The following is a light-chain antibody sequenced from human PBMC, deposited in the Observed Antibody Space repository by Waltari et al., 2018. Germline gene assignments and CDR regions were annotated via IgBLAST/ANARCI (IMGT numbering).Light chain of an antibody. CDR2: KSY. V-gene: IGLV1-47*01. Sequence: QSVLTQPPSASGTLGQRVTISCSGGRFNIGQNHVHSYLQVPGTAPKPLLYKSYQRPSGVTDRFSGSRSGTTESLTISGLRSEDEADYYCATWDDSLSAWVFGGGTKLTVL. CDR3: ATWDDSLSAWV. J-gene: IGLJ3*02. CDR1: RFNIGQNH.